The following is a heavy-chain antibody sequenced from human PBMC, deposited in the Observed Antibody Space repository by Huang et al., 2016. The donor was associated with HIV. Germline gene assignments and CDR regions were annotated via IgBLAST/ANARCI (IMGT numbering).Heavy chain of an antibody. J-gene: IGHJ4*02. CDR2: LYPRDSDT. V-gene: IGHV5-51*01. D-gene: IGHD6-13*01. CDR3: ARRRSLITASGYDS. Sequence: EVQLVQSGAEVKKPGESLKISCKVFGFDFTNYWIGWVRQMPGKGLEWGGSLYPRDSDTRYSPSFRGQVTISADTSISTAYLQWTSLKASDTAIYYCARRRSLITASGYDSWGQGALVTVSS. CDR1: GFDFTNYW.